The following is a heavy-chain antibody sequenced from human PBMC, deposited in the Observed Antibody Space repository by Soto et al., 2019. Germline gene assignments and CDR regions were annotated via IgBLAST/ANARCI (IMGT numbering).Heavy chain of an antibody. Sequence: GGSLRLSCAASGFTFSSYAMHWVRQAPGKGLEWVAVISYDGSNKYYADSVKGRFTISRDNSKNTLYLQMNSLRAEDTAVYYCASEGLTDPASSSFCDYWGQGTLVTVSS. D-gene: IGHD6-13*01. CDR1: GFTFSSYA. V-gene: IGHV3-30-3*01. J-gene: IGHJ4*02. CDR2: ISYDGSNK. CDR3: ASEGLTDPASSSFCDY.